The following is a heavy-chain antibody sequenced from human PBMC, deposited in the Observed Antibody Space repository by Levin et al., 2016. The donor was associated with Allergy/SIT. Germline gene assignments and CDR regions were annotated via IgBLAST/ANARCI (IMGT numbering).Heavy chain of an antibody. CDR3: ASDVDTGYYYYGMDV. V-gene: IGHV4-4*02. D-gene: IGHD5-18*01. CDR2: INHSGST. J-gene: IGHJ6*02. Sequence: SETLSLTCAVSGGSISSSNWWSWVRQPPGKGLEWIGEINHSGSTNYNPSLKSRVTISVDTSKNQFSLKLSSVTAADTAVYYCASDVDTGYYYYGMDVWGQGTTVTVSS. CDR1: GGSISSSNW.